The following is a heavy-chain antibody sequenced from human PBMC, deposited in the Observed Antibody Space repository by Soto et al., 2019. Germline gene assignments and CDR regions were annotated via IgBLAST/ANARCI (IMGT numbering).Heavy chain of an antibody. CDR3: ANLHRPEYSSSWPSPDYYDGMDV. CDR2: ISGSGGST. Sequence: EVQLLESGGGLVQPGGSLRLSCAAAGFTFSSYAMSWVRQAPGKGLEWVSAISGSGGSTYYADSVKGRFTISRDNSKNTLYLQMNSLRAEDTAVYYCANLHRPEYSSSWPSPDYYDGMDVWGQATTVTVSS. V-gene: IGHV3-23*01. CDR1: GFTFSSYA. J-gene: IGHJ6*02. D-gene: IGHD6-13*01.